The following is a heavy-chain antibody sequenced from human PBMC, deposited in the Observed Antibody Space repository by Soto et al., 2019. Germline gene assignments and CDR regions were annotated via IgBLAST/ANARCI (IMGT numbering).Heavy chain of an antibody. V-gene: IGHV3-30*18. CDR3: AKCRFGESSVHHRGMGV. CDR1: RFMFSRYV. J-gene: IGHJ6*02. Sequence: PGGSLRLSCAASRFMFSRYVMYWVRQAPGKGLEWVVVMSYDGGNKYYVDSVKGRFTVSRVYPKNTLYLQTNSLRAEDAAVHKCAKCRFGESSVHHRGMGVWGQGTKVTVSS. CDR2: MSYDGGNK. D-gene: IGHD3-10*01.